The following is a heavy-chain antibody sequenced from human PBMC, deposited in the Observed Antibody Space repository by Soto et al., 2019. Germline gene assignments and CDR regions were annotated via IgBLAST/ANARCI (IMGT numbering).Heavy chain of an antibody. J-gene: IGHJ4*01. CDR2: IYYTGTT. V-gene: IGHV4-59*08. CDR3: ARLGGYYQAFDQ. D-gene: IGHD3-22*01. Sequence: SETLSLTCTVSGSPISSYYWGWFRLPPGQELEWVGYIYYTGTTSYNPSLKGRVTVSLDTSKKQFSLKLRSVTSADTAVYFCARLGGYYQAFDQWGQGALVTVSS. CDR1: GSPISSYY.